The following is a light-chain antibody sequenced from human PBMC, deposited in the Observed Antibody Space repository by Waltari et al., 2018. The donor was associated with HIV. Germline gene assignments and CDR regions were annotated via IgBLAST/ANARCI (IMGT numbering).Light chain of an antibody. CDR1: QSVNNY. J-gene: IGKJ4*01. CDR3: QQRRSWPLT. V-gene: IGKV3-11*01. Sequence: EIVLTRSPATLSLSPGEGATLSCRASQSVNNYLAWYQQRPGQAPRLLIYDASNRATGIPARFSGSGSGTDFTLTISSLEPEDFAVYYCQQRRSWPLTFGGGTKVEI. CDR2: DAS.